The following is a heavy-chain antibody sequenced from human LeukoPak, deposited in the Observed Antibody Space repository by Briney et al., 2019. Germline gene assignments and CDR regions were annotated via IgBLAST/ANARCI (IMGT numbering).Heavy chain of an antibody. CDR1: GFTFSSYG. CDR2: IQYDGSNK. Sequence: GGSLRLSCAASGFTFSSYGMHWVRQAPGKGLEWVAFIQYDGSNKYYADSVKGRFTFSRDNSKNTLYLQINSLRAEDTAVYYCAKAGFPYCSSTSCYVDYWGQGTLVTVSS. D-gene: IGHD2-2*01. J-gene: IGHJ4*02. V-gene: IGHV3-30*02. CDR3: AKAGFPYCSSTSCYVDY.